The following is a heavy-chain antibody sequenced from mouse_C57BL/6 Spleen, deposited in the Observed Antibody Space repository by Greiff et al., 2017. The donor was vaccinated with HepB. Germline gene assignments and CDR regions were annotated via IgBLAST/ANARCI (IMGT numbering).Heavy chain of an antibody. D-gene: IGHD2-2*01. V-gene: IGHV2-6-1*01. Sequence: QVQLQQSGPGMVAPSQSLSITCTVSGFSLTSYGVHWVRQPPGKGLEWLVVIWSDGSTTYNSALKSRLSISKDNSKSQVFLKMNSLQTDDTAMYYCGRHEGWLRDDAMDYWGQGTSVTVSS. CDR3: GRHEGWLRDDAMDY. J-gene: IGHJ4*01. CDR2: IWSDGST. CDR1: GFSLTSYG.